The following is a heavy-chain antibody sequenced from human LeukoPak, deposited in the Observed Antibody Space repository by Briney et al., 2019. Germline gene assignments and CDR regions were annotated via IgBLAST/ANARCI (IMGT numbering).Heavy chain of an antibody. CDR1: GFSFSSYW. Sequence: GGSLRLSCAASGFSFSSYWMHWVRQAPRKGLVWVSCISLDGSSTNYADSVKGRFTISRDNAKNTLYLQMNSLRAEDTAVYYCARYYYDSSGYHPDYWGQGTLVTVSS. D-gene: IGHD3-22*01. CDR3: ARYYYDSSGYHPDY. J-gene: IGHJ4*02. V-gene: IGHV3-74*01. CDR2: ISLDGSST.